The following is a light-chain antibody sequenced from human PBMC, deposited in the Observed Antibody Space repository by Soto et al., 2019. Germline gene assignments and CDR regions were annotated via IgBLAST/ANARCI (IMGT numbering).Light chain of an antibody. CDR3: QQYVNSPVT. CDR1: QRVNSSY. Sequence: EIVLTQSPDTLYLPPGEGATLSCRASQRVNSSYLAWYQQKPGQAPRLLISGASDRATGVPARVSGSGSGTDFTLTIRRLEPEDFAVYYCQQYVNSPVTFGQGTKLQIK. CDR2: GAS. J-gene: IGKJ2*01. V-gene: IGKV3-20*01.